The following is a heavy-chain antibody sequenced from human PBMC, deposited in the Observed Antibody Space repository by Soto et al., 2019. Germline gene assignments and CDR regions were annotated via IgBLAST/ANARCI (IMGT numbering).Heavy chain of an antibody. CDR1: GYTFTDYA. CDR2: INAGNGNT. CDR3: AKDRITMVRGVLMMYY. D-gene: IGHD3-10*01. J-gene: IGHJ4*02. Sequence: ASVKVSCKASGYTFTDYALHWVRQAPGQSLEWMGWINAGNGNTKYSQKVQGRVTITRDTSATTAYMELSSLKSEDTAIYYCAKDRITMVRGVLMMYYWAQGTVVTVSA. V-gene: IGHV1-3*01.